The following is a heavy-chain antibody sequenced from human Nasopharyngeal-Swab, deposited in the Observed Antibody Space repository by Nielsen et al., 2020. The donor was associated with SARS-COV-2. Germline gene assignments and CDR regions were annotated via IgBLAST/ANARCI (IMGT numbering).Heavy chain of an antibody. CDR3: ANWAGSDSDYYGPLDY. Sequence: SLKISCAASGFTFDDYAIHWVRQAPGRGLEWVSGISWDSGNIGYADSVKGRFTISRDNAKNSLYLQMNSLRAEDTAIYSCANWAGSDSDYYGPLDYWGQGILVTVSS. CDR1: GFTFDDYA. CDR2: ISWDSGNI. D-gene: IGHD4-11*01. V-gene: IGHV3-9*01. J-gene: IGHJ4*02.